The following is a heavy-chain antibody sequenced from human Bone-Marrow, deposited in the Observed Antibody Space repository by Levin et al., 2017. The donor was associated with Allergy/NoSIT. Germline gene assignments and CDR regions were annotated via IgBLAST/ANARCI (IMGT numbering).Heavy chain of an antibody. V-gene: IGHV3-23*01. J-gene: IGHJ6*02. Sequence: PGGSLRLSCAASGFTFSSYAMSWVRQAPGKGLEWVSAISGSGGSTYYADSVKGRFTISRDNSKNTLYLQMNSLRAEDTAVYYCASPFYDFWSGPHGVGGMDVWGQGTTVTVSS. D-gene: IGHD3-3*01. CDR2: ISGSGGST. CDR1: GFTFSSYA. CDR3: ASPFYDFWSGPHGVGGMDV.